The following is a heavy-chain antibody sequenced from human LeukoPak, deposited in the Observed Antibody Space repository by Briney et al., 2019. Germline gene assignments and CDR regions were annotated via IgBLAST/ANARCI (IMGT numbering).Heavy chain of an antibody. D-gene: IGHD2-8*01. Sequence: SETLSLTCGISGGSISNTNWWSWIRQPPGQGLEWIGEISLTGLTHYNPSLESRVTVSLDKSKNQLSLNLTSVTAADTAVYYCSRENGAFSPFGYWGQGTLVTV. CDR3: SRENGAFSPFGY. J-gene: IGHJ4*02. CDR1: GGSISNTNW. V-gene: IGHV4-4*02. CDR2: ISLTGLT.